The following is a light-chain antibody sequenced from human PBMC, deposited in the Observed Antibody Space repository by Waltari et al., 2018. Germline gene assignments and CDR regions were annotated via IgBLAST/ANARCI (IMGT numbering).Light chain of an antibody. CDR1: SSAVVGYNY. V-gene: IGLV2-14*01. J-gene: IGLJ2*01. Sequence: QSALTQPASVSGSPGQSITISCTGPSSAVVGYNYVSWYQQHPGKAPKLMIYEVSNRPSGVSNRFSGSKSGNTASLTISGLQAEDEADYYCSSYTSSSTLVFGGGTKLTVL. CDR2: EVS. CDR3: SSYTSSSTLV.